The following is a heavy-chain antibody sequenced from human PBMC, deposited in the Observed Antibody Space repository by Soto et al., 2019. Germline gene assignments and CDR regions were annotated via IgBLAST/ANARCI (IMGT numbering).Heavy chain of an antibody. V-gene: IGHV4-31*03. CDR2: IYYSGST. CDR3: ARESKEQWLAADY. J-gene: IGHJ4*02. CDR1: GGSISSGGYY. D-gene: IGHD6-19*01. Sequence: KTSETLSLTCTVSGGSISSGGYYWSWIRQHPGKGLEWIGYIYYSGSTYYNPPLKGRVTISVDTSKNQFSLKLSSVTAADTAVYYCARESKEQWLAADYWGQGTLVTVSS.